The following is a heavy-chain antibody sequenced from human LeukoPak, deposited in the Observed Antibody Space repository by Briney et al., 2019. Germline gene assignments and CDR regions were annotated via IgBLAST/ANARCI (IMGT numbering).Heavy chain of an antibody. D-gene: IGHD3-10*01. CDR2: INHSGST. V-gene: IGHV4-34*01. Sequence: PSETLSLTCAVYGGSFSGYYWSWIRQPPGKGLEWIGEINHSGSTNYNPSLKSRVTISVDTSKNKFSLKLSSVTAAETAVYYCARGSRYYGSGSYPIKRRCYFDYWGQGTLVTVSS. J-gene: IGHJ4*02. CDR1: GGSFSGYY. CDR3: ARGSRYYGSGSYPIKRRCYFDY.